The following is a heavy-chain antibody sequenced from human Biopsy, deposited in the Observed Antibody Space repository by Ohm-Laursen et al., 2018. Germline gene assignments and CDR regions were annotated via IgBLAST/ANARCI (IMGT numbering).Heavy chain of an antibody. J-gene: IGHJ4*01. CDR3: ARSGQWARYYFDY. CDR2: INHRGYT. V-gene: IGHV4-34*01. D-gene: IGHD6-19*01. CDR1: GGSISGYY. Sequence: PSQTLSLTCPVSGGSISGYYWSWIRQPPGKGLEWIGEINHRGYTDYNASLKGRVSISVDTSKNQLSLNLTSVTAADTAVFYCARSGQWARYYFDYWGHGTLVTVSP.